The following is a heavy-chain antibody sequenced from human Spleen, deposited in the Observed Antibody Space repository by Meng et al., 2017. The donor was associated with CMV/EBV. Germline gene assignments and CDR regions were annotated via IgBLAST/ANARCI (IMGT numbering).Heavy chain of an antibody. J-gene: IGHJ4*02. D-gene: IGHD3-9*01. CDR2: ITSSGGST. CDR1: GFTFTGYA. Sequence: SGFTFTGYAMSWVRQSPGKGLEWVSTITSSGGSTYYTDSVKGRFTSSRDNFKNTLYLQMNSLRAEDTAVYYCANHPYILTGYPFFESWGQGTLVTVSS. CDR3: ANHPYILTGYPFFES. V-gene: IGHV3-23*01.